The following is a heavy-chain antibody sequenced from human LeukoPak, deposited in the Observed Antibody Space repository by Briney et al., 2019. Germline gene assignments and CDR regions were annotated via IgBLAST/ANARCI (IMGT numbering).Heavy chain of an antibody. J-gene: IGHJ4*02. V-gene: IGHV3-20*04. Sequence: PGGSLRLSCAASGFTFDDFGMTWVRQAPGKGLEWVSTINWNGGSPRYADSVKGRFTISRANARNSLYLQMNRLRADDTALYYCARAKNWGFVDYWGQGTLVTVSS. CDR1: GFTFDDFG. CDR2: INWNGGSP. CDR3: ARAKNWGFVDY. D-gene: IGHD7-27*01.